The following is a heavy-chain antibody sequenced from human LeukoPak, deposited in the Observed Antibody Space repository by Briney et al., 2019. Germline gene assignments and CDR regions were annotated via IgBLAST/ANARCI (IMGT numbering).Heavy chain of an antibody. CDR3: ARVGSSGPRASPDYYYYYMDV. J-gene: IGHJ6*03. V-gene: IGHV3-74*01. CDR1: GFTFSSYW. Sequence: PGGSLRLSCAASGFTFSSYWMHWVRQAPGKGLVWVSRINSDGSSTSYADSVKGRFTISRDNAKNTLYLQMNSLRAEDTAVYYCARVGSSGPRASPDYYYYYMDVWGKGTTVTISS. D-gene: IGHD6-19*01. CDR2: INSDGSST.